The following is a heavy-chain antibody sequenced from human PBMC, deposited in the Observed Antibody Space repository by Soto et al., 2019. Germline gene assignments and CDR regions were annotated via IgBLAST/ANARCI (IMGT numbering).Heavy chain of an antibody. V-gene: IGHV1-18*04. CDR2: ISAYNGNT. D-gene: IGHD2-2*02. CDR1: GYTFTSYG. Sequence: SSVKVSCKASGYTFTSYGISWVRQAPGQGLEWMGWISAYNGNTNYAQKLQGRVTMTTDTSTSTAYMELRSLRSDDTAVYYCARAARGYCSSTSCYRVGFDPWG. J-gene: IGHJ5*02. CDR3: ARAARGYCSSTSCYRVGFDP.